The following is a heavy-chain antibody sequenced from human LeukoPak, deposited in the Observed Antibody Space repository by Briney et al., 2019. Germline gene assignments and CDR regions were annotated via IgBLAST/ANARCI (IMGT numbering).Heavy chain of an antibody. CDR2: IYYSGST. V-gene: IGHV4-59*01. CDR1: GGSISSYY. Sequence: PSETLSLTCTVSGGSISSYYWSWIRQPPGKGLEWIGYIYYSGSTNYNPSLKSRVTISVDTSKNQFSLKLSSVTAADTAVYYCARGNYDILTGYYWAGNPNSNYYYYYYMDVWGKGTTVTVSS. D-gene: IGHD3-9*01. CDR3: ARGNYDILTGYYWAGNPNSNYYYYYYMDV. J-gene: IGHJ6*03.